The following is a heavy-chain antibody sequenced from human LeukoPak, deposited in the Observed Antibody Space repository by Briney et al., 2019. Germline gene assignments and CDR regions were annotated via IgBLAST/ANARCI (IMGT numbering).Heavy chain of an antibody. CDR2: ISGAGDIA. J-gene: IGHJ5*02. CDR3: AKVKSSLSLFGA. CDR1: GFLFSRCA. Sequence: HPGGSLRLTCAASGFLFSRCAMSWVGQAPGKGLEWVSSISGAGDIAHYAESAKGRFTISRDNSGNTLYVQMDSLRAEDTAVYYCAKVKSSLSLFGAWGQGTLVTVSS. D-gene: IGHD2-21*01. V-gene: IGHV3-23*01.